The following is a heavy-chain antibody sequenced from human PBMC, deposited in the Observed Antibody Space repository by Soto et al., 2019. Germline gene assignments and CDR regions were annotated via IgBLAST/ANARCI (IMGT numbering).Heavy chain of an antibody. D-gene: IGHD3-3*01. V-gene: IGHV1-69*13. CDR3: ARVKYDFWSGSQPAGYYSGMDV. Sequence: SVKVSCKASVGTFSSYAISWVRQAPGQGLEWMGGIIPIFGTANYAQKFQGRVTITADESTSTASMELSSLRSEDTAVYYWARVKYDFWSGSQPAGYYSGMDVWGQGTTVTVSS. J-gene: IGHJ6*02. CDR1: VGTFSSYA. CDR2: IIPIFGTA.